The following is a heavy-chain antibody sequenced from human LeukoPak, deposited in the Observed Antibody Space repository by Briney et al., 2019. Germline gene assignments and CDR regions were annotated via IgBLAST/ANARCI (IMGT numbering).Heavy chain of an antibody. CDR3: AKQGPGYCGSTSCYGVDY. D-gene: IGHD2-2*01. CDR2: INTGTGNP. J-gene: IGHJ4*02. CDR1: GYTFTSYA. Sequence: GASVKVSCKTSGYTFTSYAMNWVRQAPGQGLEFMGWINTGTGNPTYAQGFTGRFVFSLDTSVSTAYLQISSLKPEDTAVYYCAKQGPGYCGSTSCYGVDYWGQGTLVTVSS. V-gene: IGHV7-4-1*02.